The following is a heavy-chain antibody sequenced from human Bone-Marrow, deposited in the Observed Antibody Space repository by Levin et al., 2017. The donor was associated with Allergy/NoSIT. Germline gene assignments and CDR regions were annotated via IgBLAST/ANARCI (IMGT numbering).Heavy chain of an antibody. CDR2: INPNSGGT. V-gene: IGHV1-2*04. D-gene: IGHD2-2*02. CDR3: ARGASAVVVPAAIRGGWGWFDP. CDR1: GYTFTGYY. J-gene: IGHJ5*02. Sequence: GESLKISCKASGYTFTGYYMHWVRQAPGQGLEWMGWINPNSGGTNYAQKFQGWVTMTRDTSISTAYMELSRLRSDDTAVYYCARGASAVVVPAAIRGGWGWFDPWGQGTLVTVSS.